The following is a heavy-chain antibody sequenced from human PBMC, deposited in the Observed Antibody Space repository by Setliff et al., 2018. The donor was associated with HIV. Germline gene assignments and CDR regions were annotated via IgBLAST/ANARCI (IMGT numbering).Heavy chain of an antibody. J-gene: IGHJ6*03. CDR2: ICCSGST. V-gene: IGHV4-31*03. Sequence: SETLSLTCTVSGDSISSGSSYWSWIRQHPGKGLEWIGYICCSGSTYYNPSLQSRITISVDTSKNHFSLKLSSVTAADTAVYYCARGLKAEYYYYYYVDVWGKGTTVTVSS. CDR3: ARGLKAEYYYYYYVDV. CDR1: GDSISSGSSY.